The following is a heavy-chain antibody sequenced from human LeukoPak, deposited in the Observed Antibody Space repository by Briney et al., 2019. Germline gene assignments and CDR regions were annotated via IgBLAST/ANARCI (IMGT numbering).Heavy chain of an antibody. CDR2: INWNCGST. J-gene: IGHJ4*02. V-gene: IGHV3-20*04. CDR3: ARDDY. CDR1: GFTFEDYG. Sequence: GGALRLSCAASGFTFEDYGMSWVRQAPGKGLEWVSGINWNCGSTGYADSVKGRFTISRDNAKKTLHLQMNSLSPKDTALYYCARDDYWGQGTLVTVSS.